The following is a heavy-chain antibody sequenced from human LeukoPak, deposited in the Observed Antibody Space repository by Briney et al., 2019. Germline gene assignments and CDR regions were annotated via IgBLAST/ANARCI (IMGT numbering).Heavy chain of an antibody. Sequence: ASVKVSCKASGYTFTSYGISWVRQAPGQGLEWMGWISAYNGNTNYAQKFQGRVTMTEDTSTDTAYMELSSLRSEDTAVYYCATSGLAYSSGWYNFQHWGQGTLVTVSS. D-gene: IGHD6-19*01. CDR2: ISAYNGNT. V-gene: IGHV1-18*01. CDR1: GYTFTSYG. J-gene: IGHJ1*01. CDR3: ATSGLAYSSGWYNFQH.